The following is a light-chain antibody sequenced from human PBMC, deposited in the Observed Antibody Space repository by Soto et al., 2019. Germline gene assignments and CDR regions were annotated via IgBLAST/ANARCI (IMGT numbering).Light chain of an antibody. CDR2: DAS. CDR1: QSVRSS. J-gene: IGKJ5*01. V-gene: IGKV3-20*01. Sequence: TQSPGTLSVSPGERATLHCRASQSVRSSLAWYQQKPGQAPRLFIYDASTRATGIPARFSGSGSGTDFTLTISRLEPEDFAVYYCQHHGDSPITFGQGTRLEI. CDR3: QHHGDSPIT.